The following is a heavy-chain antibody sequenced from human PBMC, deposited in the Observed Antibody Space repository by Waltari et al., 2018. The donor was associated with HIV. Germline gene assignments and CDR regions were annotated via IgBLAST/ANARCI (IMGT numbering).Heavy chain of an antibody. V-gene: IGHV3-23*01. D-gene: IGHD3-22*01. J-gene: IGHJ4*02. CDR1: GFAFVSYA. Sequence: EVQLMESGGGLVQPGGSRRLSCAASGFAFVSYAITWVRQSPERGLGLVAGIECSGTKSFYADSVKGRFTLSRDNSKNTVFLQMNSLRAADTAIYYCAKAFYEDTAYYYDFWGRGTRVTVSS. CDR2: IECSGTKS. CDR3: AKAFYEDTAYYYDF.